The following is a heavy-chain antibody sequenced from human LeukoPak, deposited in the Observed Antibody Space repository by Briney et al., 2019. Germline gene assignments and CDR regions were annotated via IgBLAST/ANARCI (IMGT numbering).Heavy chain of an antibody. V-gene: IGHV3-23*01. Sequence: GGSLRLSCETSGFTFSSYDMSWVRQAPGKGLEWVSSITLSGGSTYYADYVKGRFTISRDNSKNTLYLQMNSLSAEDTAVYYCAKRGNPAVGHHYLDVWGKGTTVSVSS. D-gene: IGHD2-2*01. J-gene: IGHJ6*03. CDR3: AKRGNPAVGHHYLDV. CDR2: ITLSGGST. CDR1: GFTFSSYD.